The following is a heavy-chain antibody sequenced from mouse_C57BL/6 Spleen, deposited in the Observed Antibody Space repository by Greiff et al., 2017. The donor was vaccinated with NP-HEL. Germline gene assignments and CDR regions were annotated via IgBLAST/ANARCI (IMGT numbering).Heavy chain of an antibody. Sequence: VQLQQSGAELVRPGASVKLSCTASGFNIKDYYMHWVKQRPEQGLEWIGRIDPEDGDTEYAPKFQGKATMTADTSSNTAYLQLSSLTSEDTAVYYCTTVYYGSSYNYFDYWGQGTTLTVSS. CDR3: TTVYYGSSYNYFDY. CDR1: GFNIKDYY. CDR2: IDPEDGDT. J-gene: IGHJ2*01. V-gene: IGHV14-1*01. D-gene: IGHD1-1*01.